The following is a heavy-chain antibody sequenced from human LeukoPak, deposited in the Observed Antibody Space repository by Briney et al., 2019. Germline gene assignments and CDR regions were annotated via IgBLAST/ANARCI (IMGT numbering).Heavy chain of an antibody. CDR3: AKDRAAAGTDYFDY. Sequence: GRSLRLSCAASGFTLRSYGMHWVRQAPGKGLQWVAVIWNDGSNKYYADSVKGRFTISRDNSKNTLYLQMNSLRAEDTAVYYCAKDRAAAGTDYFDYWGQGTLVTVSS. J-gene: IGHJ4*02. V-gene: IGHV3-33*06. CDR1: GFTLRSYG. CDR2: IWNDGSNK. D-gene: IGHD6-13*01.